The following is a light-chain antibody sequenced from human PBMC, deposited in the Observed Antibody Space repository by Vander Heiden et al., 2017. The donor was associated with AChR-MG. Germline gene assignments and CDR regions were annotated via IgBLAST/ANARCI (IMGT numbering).Light chain of an antibody. CDR1: SSDVGGSDY. CDR3: SAYTTSGTQL. CDR2: DVN. Sequence: HSSLPQPASMSGSPGQPLTISCTRTSSDVGGSDYVCWYQHHAGKAPKLIIYDVNYRPSGVSSRFSGSKSGNTASLTISGLQAEDEADFYCSAYTTSGTQLYGGGTKLTVL. V-gene: IGLV2-14*03. J-gene: IGLJ2*01.